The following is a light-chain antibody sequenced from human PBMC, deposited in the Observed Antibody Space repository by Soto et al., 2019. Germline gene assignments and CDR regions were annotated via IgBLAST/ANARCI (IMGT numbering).Light chain of an antibody. CDR1: SSDVGGYNY. CDR3: SSYAGSSNV. Sequence: QSALTQPPSASGSPGQSVAISCTGTSSDVGGYNYVSWYQQHPGKAPKLMIYEVNKRPSGVPDRFSGSKSGNTASLTVSGLQADDEADYYCSSYAGSSNVFGIGTKLTVL. V-gene: IGLV2-8*01. J-gene: IGLJ1*01. CDR2: EVN.